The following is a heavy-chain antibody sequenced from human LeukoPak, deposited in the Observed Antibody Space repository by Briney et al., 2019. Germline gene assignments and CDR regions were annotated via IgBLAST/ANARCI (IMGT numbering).Heavy chain of an antibody. CDR3: ARGASFGVLDY. CDR2: INSDGSST. D-gene: IGHD3-10*01. Sequence: GGSLRLSCAASGFTFSSYWMHWVRQAPGKGLVWVSRINSDGSSTSYADSVKGRFTIPRDNAKNTLYLQMNSLRAEDAAVYYCARGASFGVLDYWGQGTLVTVSS. V-gene: IGHV3-74*01. J-gene: IGHJ4*02. CDR1: GFTFSSYW.